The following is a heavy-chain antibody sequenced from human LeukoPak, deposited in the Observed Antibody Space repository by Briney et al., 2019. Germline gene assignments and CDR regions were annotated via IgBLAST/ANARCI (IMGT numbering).Heavy chain of an antibody. Sequence: ASVMVSCKASGYTFTSYGISWVRQAPGQGLEWMGWISAYNGNTNYAQKLQGRVTMTTDTSTSTAYMELRSLRSDDTAVYYCARGAYYYDSSDPFDPWGQGTLVTVSS. J-gene: IGHJ5*02. D-gene: IGHD3-22*01. CDR3: ARGAYYYDSSDPFDP. CDR1: GYTFTSYG. V-gene: IGHV1-18*01. CDR2: ISAYNGNT.